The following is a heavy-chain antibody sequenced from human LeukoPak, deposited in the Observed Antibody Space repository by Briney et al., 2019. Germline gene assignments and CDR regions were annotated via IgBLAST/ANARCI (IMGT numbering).Heavy chain of an antibody. Sequence: NASETLSLTCTVSGGSISSYYWSWIRQPPGKGLEWIGEINHSGSTNYNPSLKSRVTISVDTSKNQFSLKLSSVTAADTAVYYCARGVRGQQLGHDYWGQGTLVTVSS. CDR1: GGSISSYY. V-gene: IGHV4-34*01. CDR3: ARGVRGQQLGHDY. D-gene: IGHD6-13*01. J-gene: IGHJ4*02. CDR2: INHSGST.